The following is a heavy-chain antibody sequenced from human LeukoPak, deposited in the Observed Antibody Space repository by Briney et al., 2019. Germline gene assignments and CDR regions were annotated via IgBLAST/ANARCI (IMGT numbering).Heavy chain of an antibody. CDR3: ARESGSSWYPDY. CDR2: IYYGGST. D-gene: IGHD6-13*01. CDR1: GGSISSYY. J-gene: IGHJ4*02. Sequence: PSETLSLTCTVSGGSISSYYWSWIRQPPGKGLEWIGYIYYGGSTNYNPSLKSRVTISVDTSKNQFSLKLSSVTAAYTAVYYCARESGSSWYPDYWGQGTLVTVSS. V-gene: IGHV4-59*01.